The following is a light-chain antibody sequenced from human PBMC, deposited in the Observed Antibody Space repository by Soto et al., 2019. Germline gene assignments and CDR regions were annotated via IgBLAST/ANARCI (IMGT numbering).Light chain of an antibody. CDR3: QQSYSTPPWT. V-gene: IGKV1-5*03. Sequence: DIQMTHSPSTLSASVGDRVTITCRASQSISSWLAWYQQKPGKAPKLLIYKASSLESGVPSRFSGSGSGTDFTLTISSLQPEDFATYYCQQSYSTPPWTFGQGTKVDIK. CDR2: KAS. CDR1: QSISSW. J-gene: IGKJ1*01.